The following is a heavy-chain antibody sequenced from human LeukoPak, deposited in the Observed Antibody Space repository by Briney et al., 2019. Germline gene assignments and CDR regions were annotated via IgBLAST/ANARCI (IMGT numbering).Heavy chain of an antibody. CDR2: IRYDGSNK. D-gene: IGHD1-26*01. CDR1: GFTFSSYG. CDR3: AAGLIVGATKAFDI. Sequence: GGSLRLSCAASGFTFSSYGMHWVRQAPGKGLEWVAFIRYDGSNKYYADSVKGRFTISRDNSKNTLYLQMNSLRAEDTAVYYCAAGLIVGATKAFDIWGQGTMVTVSS. V-gene: IGHV3-30*02. J-gene: IGHJ3*02.